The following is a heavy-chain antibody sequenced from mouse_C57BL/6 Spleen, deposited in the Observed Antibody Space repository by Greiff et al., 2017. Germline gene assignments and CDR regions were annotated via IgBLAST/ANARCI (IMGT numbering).Heavy chain of an antibody. Sequence: VQLQQSGAELVRPGASVKLSCKASGYTFTDYYINWVKQRPGQGLEWIARIYPGSGNTYYNEKFKGKATLTAEKSSSTAYMQLSSLTSEDSAVYFCARDYGIYFDYWGQGTTLTVSS. J-gene: IGHJ2*01. D-gene: IGHD1-1*01. CDR1: GYTFTDYY. CDR3: ARDYGIYFDY. CDR2: IYPGSGNT. V-gene: IGHV1-76*01.